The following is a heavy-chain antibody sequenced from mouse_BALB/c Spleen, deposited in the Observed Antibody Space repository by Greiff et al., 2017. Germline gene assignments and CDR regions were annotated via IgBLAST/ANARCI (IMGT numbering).Heavy chain of an antibody. CDR2: ISSGGSYT. D-gene: IGHD2-10*02. V-gene: IGHV5-6*01. Sequence: EVQVVESGGDLVKPGGSLKLSCAASGFTFSSYGMSWVRQTPDKRLEWVATISSGGSYTYYPDSVKGRFTISRDNAKTTLYLQMSSLKSEDTAMYYCTRQKYGNNLPWFAYWGQGTLVTVSA. CDR3: TRQKYGNNLPWFAY. CDR1: GFTFSSYG. J-gene: IGHJ3*01.